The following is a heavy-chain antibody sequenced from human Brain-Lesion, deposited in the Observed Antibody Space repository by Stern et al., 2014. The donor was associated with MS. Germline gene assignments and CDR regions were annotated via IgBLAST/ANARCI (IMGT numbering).Heavy chain of an antibody. D-gene: IGHD2-15*01. CDR3: AGEEDIRYCSGGSCTGNWFDP. V-gene: IGHV4-39*01. CDR2: IYYSGNT. J-gene: IGHJ5*02. Sequence: VQLVESGPGLVKPSETLSLTCTVAGGSVSSTSYAWAWIRQPPGKGLEWIGTIYYSGNTYYSPSLKSRLTLSLDTSKNPFSLQLGFVTAADTAVYYCAGEEDIRYCSGGSCTGNWFDPWGQGTLVTVSS. CDR1: GGSVSSTSYA.